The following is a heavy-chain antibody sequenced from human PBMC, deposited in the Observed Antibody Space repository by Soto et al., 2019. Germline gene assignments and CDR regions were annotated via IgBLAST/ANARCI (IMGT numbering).Heavy chain of an antibody. CDR3: TRGRQRTSAAYKGHGYYGMDV. CDR2: ITHIGGF. Sequence: PSETLSVGCAVYVGSFTDYYWSWIRQPPGKGLDLIGEITHIGGFHSNPSLDSRATISVDTPKNQFSLKLSSVTTADTALYYCTRGRQRTSAAYKGHGYYGMDVWGQGTTVTVSS. J-gene: IGHJ6*01. V-gene: IGHV4-34*01. D-gene: IGHD1-1*01. CDR1: VGSFTDYY.